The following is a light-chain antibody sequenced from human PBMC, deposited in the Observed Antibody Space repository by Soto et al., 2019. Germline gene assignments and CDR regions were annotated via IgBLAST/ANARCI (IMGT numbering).Light chain of an antibody. V-gene: IGKV3-11*01. CDR2: DAS. Sequence: EIVLTQSPASLSVSPGGRATRCCRASQSVSGDLAWYHHKPGQAPRRLIYDASTRALDTPARFSGSGSGTDFSLTISRLDPEDFAVYYCQQRSNWPHFGQGHDWRL. CDR1: QSVSGD. CDR3: QQRSNWPH. J-gene: IGKJ5*01.